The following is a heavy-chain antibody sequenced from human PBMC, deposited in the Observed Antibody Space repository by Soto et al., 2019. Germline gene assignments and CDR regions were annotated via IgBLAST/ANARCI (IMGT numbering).Heavy chain of an antibody. Sequence: PSETLSLTCTVSGGSISSSSYYWGWIRQPPGKGLEWIGSIYYSGSTYYNPSLKSRVTISVDTSKNQFSLKLSSVTAADTAVYYCARQGEHYYYYMDVWGKGTTVTVSS. CDR2: IYYSGST. J-gene: IGHJ6*03. V-gene: IGHV4-39*01. CDR1: GGSISSSSYY. CDR3: ARQGEHYYYYMDV.